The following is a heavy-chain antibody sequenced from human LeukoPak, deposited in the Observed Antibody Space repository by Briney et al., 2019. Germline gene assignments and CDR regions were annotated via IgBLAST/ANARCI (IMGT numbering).Heavy chain of an antibody. J-gene: IGHJ4*02. V-gene: IGHV1-18*01. CDR1: GYTFTSYG. Sequence: ASVKVSCKASGYTFTSYGISWVRQAPGQGLEWMGWISAYNGNTNYAQKLQGRVTMTTDTSTSTAYMELRSLGSDDTAVYYCARLFGYSGYLPFDYWGQGTLVTVSS. CDR3: ARLFGYSGYLPFDY. CDR2: ISAYNGNT. D-gene: IGHD5-12*01.